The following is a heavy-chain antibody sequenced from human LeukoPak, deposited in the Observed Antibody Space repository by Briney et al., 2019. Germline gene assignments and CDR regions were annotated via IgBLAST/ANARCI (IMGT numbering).Heavy chain of an antibody. Sequence: SETLSLTCTVSGGSISSSSYYWGWIRQPPGKGLEWVGRIYTSGSTNYNPSLKSRVTMSVDTSKNQFSLKLSSVTAADTAVYYCARDGYYYDSSGYYFWDWFDPWGQGTLVTVSS. CDR2: IYTSGST. CDR1: GGSISSSSYY. CDR3: ARDGYYYDSSGYYFWDWFDP. D-gene: IGHD3-22*01. V-gene: IGHV4-39*07. J-gene: IGHJ5*02.